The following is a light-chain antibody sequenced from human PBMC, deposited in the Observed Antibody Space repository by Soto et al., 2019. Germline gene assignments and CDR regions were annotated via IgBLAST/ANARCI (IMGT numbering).Light chain of an antibody. V-gene: IGKV3-15*01. Sequence: EILMTQSPVTLSVSPGESATLSCRASQSVSSKIAWYQQKPGQAPRLLISGASTRATGFPVRFSGSGSGTEFTLTISSLQSEDFAVYYCQQYNNWPLTFGGGTKV. CDR3: QQYNNWPLT. CDR2: GAS. J-gene: IGKJ4*01. CDR1: QSVSSK.